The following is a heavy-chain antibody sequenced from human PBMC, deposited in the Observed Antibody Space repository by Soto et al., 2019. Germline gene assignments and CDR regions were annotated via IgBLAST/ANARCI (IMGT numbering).Heavy chain of an antibody. CDR3: ARPLIGNTVDL. CDR1: GYTFINYF. D-gene: IGHD1-7*01. J-gene: IGHJ3*01. CDR2: VHPSRGTA. V-gene: IGHV1-46*01. Sequence: QAQLLQSGAEMKKPGASVKVSCKASGYTFINYFMHWVRQAPGQGLEWIGIVHPSRGTADYAQKFKGRVTLTTDMSTRTVYMDLSNLRSEDTAVYYCARPLIGNTVDLWGQGTTVIVSS.